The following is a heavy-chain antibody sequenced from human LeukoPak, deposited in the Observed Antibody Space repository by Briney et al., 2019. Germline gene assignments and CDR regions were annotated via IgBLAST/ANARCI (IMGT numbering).Heavy chain of an antibody. D-gene: IGHD3-10*01. V-gene: IGHV3-23*01. CDR3: AKDRSIRLWCGELFEAKTAADPLDY. CDR1: GFTFSSFW. Sequence: GGSLRLSCAASGFTFSSFWMHWVRQAPGKGLEWVSAISGSGGSTYYADSVKGRFTISRDNSKNTLYLQMNSLRADDTAVYYCAKDRSIRLWCGELFEAKTAADPLDYWGQGTLVTVSS. J-gene: IGHJ4*02. CDR2: ISGSGGST.